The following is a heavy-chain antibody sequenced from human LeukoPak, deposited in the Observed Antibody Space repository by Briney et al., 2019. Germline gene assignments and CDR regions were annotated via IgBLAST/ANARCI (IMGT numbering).Heavy chain of an antibody. J-gene: IGHJ6*02. CDR2: INRDGSER. V-gene: IGHV3-7*03. CDR1: GSTFSSYW. CDR3: ARRNAMDV. Sequence: PGGSLRLSCAASGSTFSSYWMSWVRQAPGKGLEWVANINRDGSERYYVDSVKGRFTISRDDAKSSLYLQMNSLRAEDTAVYYCARRNAMDVWGQGTTVIVFS.